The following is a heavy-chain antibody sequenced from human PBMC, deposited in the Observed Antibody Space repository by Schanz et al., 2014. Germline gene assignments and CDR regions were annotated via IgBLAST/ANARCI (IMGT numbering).Heavy chain of an antibody. CDR2: INPDSGGT. CDR3: ASDFWSGYSHYYYGLDV. CDR1: GYTLTAYY. D-gene: IGHD3-3*01. Sequence: QVQLVQSGAEVKKPGASVKVSCKASGYTLTAYYMHWVRQAPGQGLKWMGWINPDSGGTNYAQKFQGRVTMTRDMSINTAYMELSRLRSDDSAVYYCASDFWSGYSHYYYGLDVWGQGTTVTVSS. V-gene: IGHV1-2*02. J-gene: IGHJ6*02.